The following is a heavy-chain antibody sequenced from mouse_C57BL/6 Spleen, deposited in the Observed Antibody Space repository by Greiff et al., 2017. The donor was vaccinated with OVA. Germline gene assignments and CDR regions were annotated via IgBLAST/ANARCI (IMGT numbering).Heavy chain of an antibody. V-gene: IGHV1-55*01. CDR2: IYPGSGST. D-gene: IGHD1-1*01. J-gene: IGHJ2*01. CDR3: ARDYYGSSYCFDY. CDR1: GYTFTSYW. Sequence: VQLQQPGAELVKPGASVKMSCKASGYTFTSYWITWVKQRPGQGLEWIGDIYPGSGSTNYNEKLKSKATLTVDTSSITAYMQLSSLTSEDSAVYYCARDYYGSSYCFDYWGQGTTLTVSS.